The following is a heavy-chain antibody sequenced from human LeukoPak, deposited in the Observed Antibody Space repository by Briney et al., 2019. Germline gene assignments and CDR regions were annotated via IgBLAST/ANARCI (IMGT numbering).Heavy chain of an antibody. CDR1: GFTVSSNY. D-gene: IGHD6-13*01. J-gene: IGHJ4*02. CDR2: IYSGGST. CDR3: AAGTYSSSWPLDY. V-gene: IGHV3-53*01. Sequence: GGSLRLSCAASGFTVSSNYMSWVRQAPGKGLEWVSVIYSGGSTYYADSVKGRFTISRDNSKNTLYLQMNSLRAEDTAVYYCAAGTYSSSWPLDYWGQGTLVTVSS.